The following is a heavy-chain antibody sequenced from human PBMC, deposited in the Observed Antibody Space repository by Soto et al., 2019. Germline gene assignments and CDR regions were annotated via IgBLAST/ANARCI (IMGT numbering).Heavy chain of an antibody. V-gene: IGHV3-48*01. CDR2: ISSNSGTI. Sequence: EVQLVESGGILVQPGESLKLSCEASGYSFSSYSMNWVRQVPGKGLEWIAYISSNSGTIYHADSVKGRFTISRDNAKNSLYLDMNNVRVEDTAVYYCARVAMAAGGPGSWGQGTLVTVSS. J-gene: IGHJ5*02. D-gene: IGHD6-13*01. CDR1: GYSFSSYS. CDR3: ARVAMAAGGPGS.